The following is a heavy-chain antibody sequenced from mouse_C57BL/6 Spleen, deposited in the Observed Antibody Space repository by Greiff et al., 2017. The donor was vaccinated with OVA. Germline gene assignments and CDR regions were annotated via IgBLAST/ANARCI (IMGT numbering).Heavy chain of an antibody. D-gene: IGHD1-1*01. V-gene: IGHV1-55*01. Sequence: QVQLQQPGAELVKPGASVKMSCKASGYTFTSYWITWVKQRPGQGLEWIGDIYPGSGSTNYNEKFKSKATLTVDTASSTAYMQLSSLTSEDSAVYYCAREVYYYGNSSFADYWGQGTSVTVSS. J-gene: IGHJ4*01. CDR1: GYTFTSYW. CDR3: AREVYYYGNSSFADY. CDR2: IYPGSGST.